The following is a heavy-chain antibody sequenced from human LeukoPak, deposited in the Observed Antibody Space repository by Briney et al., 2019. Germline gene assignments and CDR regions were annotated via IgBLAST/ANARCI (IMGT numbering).Heavy chain of an antibody. Sequence: WGYLSLSFAASGFTFSSYYRTWLRHGPGKELEGGANIKQDGSAKYYVASLRVRFSISRDNVKNSLFLQMNSLSDDDTAVYYCARCPYDSTGYYSVPSHLDYWGQGTLVTVSS. CDR3: ARCPYDSTGYYSVPSHLDY. V-gene: IGHV3-7*01. CDR2: IKQDGSAK. CDR1: GFTFSSYY. J-gene: IGHJ4*02. D-gene: IGHD3-22*01.